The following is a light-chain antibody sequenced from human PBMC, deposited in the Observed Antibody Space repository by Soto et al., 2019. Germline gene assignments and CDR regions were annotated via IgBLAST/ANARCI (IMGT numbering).Light chain of an antibody. Sequence: IVLTQSPATLSLSPGERATLSCRASQSVTNYLAWYQQKPGQAPRLLISDASSRATGIPARFSGSGSGTDFTLTISRLEPEDFAVFYCQQYGTSEIIFGQGTRLEIK. CDR2: DAS. J-gene: IGKJ5*01. CDR1: QSVTNY. CDR3: QQYGTSEII. V-gene: IGKV3-11*01.